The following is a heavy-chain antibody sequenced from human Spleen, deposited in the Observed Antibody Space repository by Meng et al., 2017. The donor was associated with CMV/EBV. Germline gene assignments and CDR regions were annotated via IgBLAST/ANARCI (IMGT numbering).Heavy chain of an antibody. CDR3: ASLTNWSFDY. D-gene: IGHD1-20*01. CDR1: GFTFSSYA. J-gene: IGHJ4*02. CDR2: IYSGGST. V-gene: IGHV3-23*03. Sequence: GESLKISCAASGFTFSSYAMNWVRQAPGKGLEWVSVIYSGGSTYYADSVKGRFTISRDISRNTLNLQMNSLRAEDTAVYYCASLTNWSFDYWGLGTLVTVSS.